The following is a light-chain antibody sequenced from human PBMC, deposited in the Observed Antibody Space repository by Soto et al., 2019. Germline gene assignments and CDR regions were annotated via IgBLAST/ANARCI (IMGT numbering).Light chain of an antibody. CDR3: QQYHGFPYT. Sequence: EIVLTQSPATLSLSPGERATLSCRASQSVSSYLAWYQQKPGQAPRLLIYDASNRATGIPARFSGSGSGTEFTLNISSLQPDDFATYYCQQYHGFPYTFGQGTKVEIK. J-gene: IGKJ2*01. CDR2: DAS. CDR1: QSVSSY. V-gene: IGKV3-11*01.